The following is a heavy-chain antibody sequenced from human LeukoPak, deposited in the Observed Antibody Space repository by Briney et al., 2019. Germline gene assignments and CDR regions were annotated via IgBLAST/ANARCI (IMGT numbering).Heavy chain of an antibody. CDR2: IYYSGST. J-gene: IGHJ4*02. CDR3: ASGYDSSAYQRFIDY. Sequence: SETVSLTCTVYGGSISSSSYYWGWIRQPPGKGLEWIVSIYYSGSTYYNPSLKSRVTISVETSKNQFSLKLRSVTAADTAVYYCASGYDSSAYQRFIDYWGQGTLVTVSS. CDR1: GGSISSSSYY. D-gene: IGHD3-22*01. V-gene: IGHV4-39*01.